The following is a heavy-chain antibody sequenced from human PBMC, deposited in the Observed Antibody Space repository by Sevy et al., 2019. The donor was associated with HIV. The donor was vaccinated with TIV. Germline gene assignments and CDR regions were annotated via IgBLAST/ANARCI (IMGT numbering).Heavy chain of an antibody. Sequence: ASVKVSCKASGYTFTSYGISWVRQAPGQGLEWMGWISAYNGNTNYAQKLQGRVTMTTDTSTSTAYMELRSLRSDDTAVYYCARDRYYGSGSHAVPFDYWGQGTLVTVSS. CDR2: ISAYNGNT. J-gene: IGHJ4*02. CDR1: GYTFTSYG. D-gene: IGHD3-10*01. V-gene: IGHV1-18*04. CDR3: ARDRYYGSGSHAVPFDY.